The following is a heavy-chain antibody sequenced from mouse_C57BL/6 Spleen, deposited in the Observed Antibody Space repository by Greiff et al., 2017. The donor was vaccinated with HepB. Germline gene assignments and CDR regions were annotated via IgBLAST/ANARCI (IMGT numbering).Heavy chain of an antibody. CDR2: IDPSDSYT. Sequence: QVQLQQPGAELVRPGTSVKLSCKASGYTFTSYWMHWVKQRPGQGLEWIGVIDPSDSYTNYNQKFKGKATLTVDTSSSTAYMQLSSLTSEDSAVYYCARGYGSSNAMDYWGQGTSVTVSS. D-gene: IGHD1-1*01. CDR3: ARGYGSSNAMDY. CDR1: GYTFTSYW. J-gene: IGHJ4*01. V-gene: IGHV1-59*01.